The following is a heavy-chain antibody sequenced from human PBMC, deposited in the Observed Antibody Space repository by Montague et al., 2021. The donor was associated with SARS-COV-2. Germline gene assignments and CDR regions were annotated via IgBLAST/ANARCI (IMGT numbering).Heavy chain of an antibody. J-gene: IGHJ6*02. CDR2: IKPDGSEK. D-gene: IGHD4-23*01. Sequence: SLRLSCAASGFTFSNIWMSWVRQVPGKGLEWVANIKPDGSEKNYVDSVKGRFSISRDNAKNSLYLQMDNLRAEDTAIYYCAKNGGAHGLDVWGQGTSVSVSS. CDR3: AKNGGAHGLDV. CDR1: GFTFSNIW. V-gene: IGHV3-7*01.